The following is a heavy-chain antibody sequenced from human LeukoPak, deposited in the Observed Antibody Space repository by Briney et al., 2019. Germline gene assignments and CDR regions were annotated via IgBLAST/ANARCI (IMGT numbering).Heavy chain of an antibody. CDR3: ARAPYYGWFGVDY. CDR1: GGSISSGSYY. Sequence: SETLSLTCTVSGGSISSGSYYWSWLHQPAGRGVVWNGRIYTSGSTNYNPSLKSRVTISVDTSKNQFSLKLSSVTAADTAVYYCARAPYYGWFGVDYWGQGTLVTVSS. J-gene: IGHJ4*02. V-gene: IGHV4-61*02. CDR2: IYTSGST. D-gene: IGHD3-10*01.